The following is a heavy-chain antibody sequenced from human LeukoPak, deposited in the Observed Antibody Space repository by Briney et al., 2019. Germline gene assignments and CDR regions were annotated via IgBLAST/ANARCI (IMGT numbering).Heavy chain of an antibody. Sequence: GGSLRLSCAASGFTFSSYGMTWVRQAPGKGLEWVSAISGSGGSTYYADSVKGRFTISRDNSKNTLYLQMNSLRAEDTAVYYCACPFSIAVAGAFDYWGQGTLVTVSS. D-gene: IGHD6-19*01. CDR2: ISGSGGST. J-gene: IGHJ4*02. CDR1: GFTFSSYG. CDR3: ACPFSIAVAGAFDY. V-gene: IGHV3-23*01.